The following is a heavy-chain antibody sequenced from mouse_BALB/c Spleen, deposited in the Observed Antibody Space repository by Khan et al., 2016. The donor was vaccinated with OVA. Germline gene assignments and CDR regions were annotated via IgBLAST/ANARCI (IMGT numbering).Heavy chain of an antibody. J-gene: IGHJ4*01. CDR2: INTHSGVP. CDR1: GYTFTTAG. Sequence: QIQLVQSGPELKKPGETVRISCKASGYTFTTAGIQWVQKMPGKGLKWIGWINTHSGVPKYAEDFKGRFAFSLEISVNTAYLQITKLKNEDTATYFCARGGADYYRNDGGAMEYWGQGTSVTVSS. V-gene: IGHV9-4*02. D-gene: IGHD2-14*01. CDR3: ARGGADYYRNDGGAMEY.